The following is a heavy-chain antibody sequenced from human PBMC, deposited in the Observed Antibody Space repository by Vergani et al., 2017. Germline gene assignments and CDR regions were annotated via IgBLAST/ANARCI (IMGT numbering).Heavy chain of an antibody. CDR2: IIPMFGTA. D-gene: IGHD3-22*01. V-gene: IGHV1-69*01. CDR1: GGTFSSYA. CDR3: ARAISYDQYYYYYYYMDV. J-gene: IGHJ6*03. Sequence: QVQLVQSGAEVKKPGSSVKVSCKASGGTFSSYAISWVRQAPGQGLEWMGGIIPMFGTASYAQKFQGRVTITADESTSTAYMELSSLRSEDTAVYYCARAISYDQYYYYYYYMDVWGKGTTVTVSS.